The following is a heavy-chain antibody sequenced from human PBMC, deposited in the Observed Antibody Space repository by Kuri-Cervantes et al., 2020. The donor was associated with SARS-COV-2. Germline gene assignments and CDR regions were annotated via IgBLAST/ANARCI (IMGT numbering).Heavy chain of an antibody. Sequence: SVKVSCKASGGTFSNFAISWVRQAPGQGLEWMGGIIPDFGTTNNAQRLQGRVTISADEARSTVYMELSSLTFDDTAIYYCAQTIPARRRSPGDFYLYYMDVWGKGTSVTVSS. CDR3: AQTIPARRRSPGDFYLYYMDV. CDR2: IIPDFGTT. D-gene: IGHD6-6*01. V-gene: IGHV1-69*13. J-gene: IGHJ6*03. CDR1: GGTFSNFA.